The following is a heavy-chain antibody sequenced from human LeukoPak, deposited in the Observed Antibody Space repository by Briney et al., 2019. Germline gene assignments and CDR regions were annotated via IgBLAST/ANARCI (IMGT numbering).Heavy chain of an antibody. CDR3: ARSAYGSGTYGPDY. CDR1: GYTFTDYY. V-gene: IGHV1-2*02. D-gene: IGHD3-10*01. CDR2: INPNSGDT. J-gene: IGHJ4*02. Sequence: ASVKVSCKASGYTFTDYYVHWVRQAPGQGLEWMGRINPNSGDTNYGEKFQGRVIMTRDTSISTAYTELGRLTSDDTAVYYCARSAYGSGTYGPDYWGQGTLVTVSS.